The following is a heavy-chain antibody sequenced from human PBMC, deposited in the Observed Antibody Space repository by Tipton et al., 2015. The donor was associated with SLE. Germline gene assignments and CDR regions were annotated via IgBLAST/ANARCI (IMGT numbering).Heavy chain of an antibody. CDR2: INHSGSA. J-gene: IGHJ6*02. V-gene: IGHV4-34*01. CDR3: ARVNRGYYGMDV. Sequence: TLSLTCAVYGGSFSGYYWSWIRQPPGKGLEGIAEINHSGSATYNPSLNSRVTISVDTSKSQVSLKLSSVTAADTAVYYCARVNRGYYGMDVWGQGTTVTASS. CDR1: GGSFSGYY.